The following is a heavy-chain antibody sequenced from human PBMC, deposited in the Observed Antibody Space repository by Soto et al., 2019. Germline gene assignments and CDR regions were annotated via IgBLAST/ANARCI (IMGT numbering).Heavy chain of an antibody. CDR1: GFTFSNAW. D-gene: IGHD1-26*01. CDR3: TTDPQWELRPVLYYFDY. CDR2: IKRKTDGGTT. J-gene: IGHJ4*02. V-gene: IGHV3-15*07. Sequence: EVQLVESGGGLVKPGGSLRLSCEASGFTFSNAWMNWVRQAPGKGLEWVGRIKRKTDGGTTDDAAPVNGSFTISRDDSKHTQYLQMNSLKTEDTAVYYCTTDPQWELRPVLYYFDYWGQGTLVTVSS.